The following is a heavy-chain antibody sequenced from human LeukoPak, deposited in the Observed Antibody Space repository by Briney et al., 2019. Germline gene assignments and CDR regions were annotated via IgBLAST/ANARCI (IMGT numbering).Heavy chain of an antibody. Sequence: ASVTVSFKGSGYTFTIYGISLVRQAPGQGLEWMGWIGTSDGNTNYAQNLQGRVTMTRDTTTSTAYMELWSLKSDDTAVYYCARDLGLRCIGGTCPFDYWGQGTLVTVSS. D-gene: IGHD2-15*01. J-gene: IGHJ4*02. V-gene: IGHV1-18*04. CDR3: ARDLGLRCIGGTCPFDY. CDR1: GYTFTIYG. CDR2: IGTSDGNT.